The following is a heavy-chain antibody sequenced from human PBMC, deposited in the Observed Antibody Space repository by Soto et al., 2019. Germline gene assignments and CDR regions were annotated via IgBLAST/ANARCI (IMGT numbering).Heavy chain of an antibody. CDR3: ARTKCNEAARPEICAFDI. CDR1: GFTFSSYD. J-gene: IGHJ3*02. Sequence: GGSLRLSCAASGFTFSSYDMHWVRQATGKGLEWVSAIGTAGDTYYPGSVKGRFTISRENAKNSLYLQMNSLRAGDTAVYYCARTKCNEAARPEICAFDIWGQGTMVTVS. D-gene: IGHD6-6*01. CDR2: IGTAGDT. V-gene: IGHV3-13*01.